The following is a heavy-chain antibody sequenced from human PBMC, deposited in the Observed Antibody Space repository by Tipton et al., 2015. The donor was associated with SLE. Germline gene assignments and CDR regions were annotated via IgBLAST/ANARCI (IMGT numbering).Heavy chain of an antibody. J-gene: IGHJ6*02. CDR3: ARDPVIGENYYGMDV. CDR2: IYNSGSA. D-gene: IGHD2-21*01. CDR1: GASISSYY. V-gene: IGHV4-4*08. Sequence: TLSLTCSVSGASISSYYWSWIRQPPGKGLEWIGYIYNSGSANYNPSLKSRVTISEDTFKNQFSLELGSVTAADTAVYYCARDPVIGENYYGMDVWGQGTTVTVS.